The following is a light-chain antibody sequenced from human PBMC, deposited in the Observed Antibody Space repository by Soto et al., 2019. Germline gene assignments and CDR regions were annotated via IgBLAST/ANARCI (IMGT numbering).Light chain of an antibody. CDR1: QRVSSGY. V-gene: IGKV3-20*01. CDR3: QQFGGSTPRT. CDR2: GAS. Sequence: DIVLTQSPGTLSLSPGERATLSCRASQRVSSGYLTWYQQRPGQAPRLLIYGASIRATGIPDRFSGSGSGTDFTLTISRLEPEEVAVYYCQQFGGSTPRTFGQGNKVDIK. J-gene: IGKJ1*01.